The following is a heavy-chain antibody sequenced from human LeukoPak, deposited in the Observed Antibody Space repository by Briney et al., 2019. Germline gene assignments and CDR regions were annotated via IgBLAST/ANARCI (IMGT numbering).Heavy chain of an antibody. D-gene: IGHD6-6*01. CDR2: INHSGST. V-gene: IGHV4-34*01. J-gene: IGHJ4*02. CDR1: GGSFSGYY. Sequence: SETLSLTCAVYGGSFSGYYWSWIRQPPGKGLEWIGEINHSGSTNYNPSLKSRVTISVDTSKNQFSLKLSSVTAADTAVYYCAGVEYSSPRGVDYWGQGTLVTVSS. CDR3: AGVEYSSPRGVDY.